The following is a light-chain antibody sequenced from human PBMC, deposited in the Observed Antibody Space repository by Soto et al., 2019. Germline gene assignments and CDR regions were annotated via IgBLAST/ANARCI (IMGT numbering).Light chain of an antibody. CDR1: SGSVSPSFY. CDR3: VLYVGSGIWV. V-gene: IGLV8-61*01. Sequence: QTVVTQEPSFSVSPGGTVTLTCGLTSGSVSPSFYPSWYQQTPGQAPRTLIYSTNTRSSGVPDRFSGSNLGNKAALTITGAQADDESDYYCVLYVGSGIWVFGGGTKLTVL. J-gene: IGLJ3*02. CDR2: STN.